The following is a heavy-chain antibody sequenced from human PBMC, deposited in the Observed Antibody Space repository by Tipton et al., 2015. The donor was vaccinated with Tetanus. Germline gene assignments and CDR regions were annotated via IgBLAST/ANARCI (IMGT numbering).Heavy chain of an antibody. D-gene: IGHD2-21*01. J-gene: IGHJ3*02. V-gene: IGHV1-69*01. CDR1: DYTFSSYG. CDR2: IIPIFGTA. CDR3: ARPIGHIDAFDI. Sequence: QVQLVQSGPEVKKPGASVKVSCKSSDYTFSSYGFSWVRQAPGQGLEWMGGIIPIFGTANYAQKFQGRVTITADESTSTAYMELRSLRSDDTAVYYCARPIGHIDAFDIWGQGTMVTVSS.